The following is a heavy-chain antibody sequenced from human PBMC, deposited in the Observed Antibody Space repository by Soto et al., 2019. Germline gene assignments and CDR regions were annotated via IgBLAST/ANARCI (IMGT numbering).Heavy chain of an antibody. Sequence: SETLSLTCTVSGGSIISGGYYWILIRQHPGKGLEWIGYIYYSGSTYYNPSLKSRVTISVDTSKNQFSLKLSSVTAADTAVYYCATHRTTYGSGSYPYGMDVWGQGTTVTVSS. CDR3: ATHRTTYGSGSYPYGMDV. CDR1: GGSIISGGYY. D-gene: IGHD3-10*01. CDR2: IYYSGST. V-gene: IGHV4-31*03. J-gene: IGHJ6*02.